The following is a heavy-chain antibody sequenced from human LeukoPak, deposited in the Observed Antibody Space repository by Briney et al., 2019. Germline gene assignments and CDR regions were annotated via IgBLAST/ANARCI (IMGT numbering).Heavy chain of an antibody. J-gene: IGHJ4*02. Sequence: GSLRLSCAASGFTFSTYCMHWVRQAPGKGPMWVSRICPDGTVTNYADSVRARFIISRDNARNTVYLQMNSLRVEDTAVYYCVRDFRSADYWGQGTLVTVSS. CDR3: VRDFRSADY. CDR2: ICPDGTVT. CDR1: GFTFSTYC. V-gene: IGHV3-74*01.